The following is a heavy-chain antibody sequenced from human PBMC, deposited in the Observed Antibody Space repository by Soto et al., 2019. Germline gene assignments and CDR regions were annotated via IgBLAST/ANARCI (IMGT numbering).Heavy chain of an antibody. V-gene: IGHV3-21*01. Sequence: PGGSLRLSCAASGFTFSSYSMNWVRQAPGKGLEWVSSISSSSGYIYYADSVKGRFTISRDNAKNSLYLQMNSLRAEDTAVYYCARDPTAAAGSDHVDYWGQGTLVTVSS. CDR3: ARDPTAAAGSDHVDY. J-gene: IGHJ4*02. D-gene: IGHD6-13*01. CDR2: ISSSSGYI. CDR1: GFTFSSYS.